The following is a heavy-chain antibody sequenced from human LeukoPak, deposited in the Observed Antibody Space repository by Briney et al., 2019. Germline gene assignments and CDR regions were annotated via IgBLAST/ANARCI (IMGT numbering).Heavy chain of an antibody. CDR1: GFTFSSYW. J-gene: IGHJ4*02. Sequence: GGSLRLFCAASGFTFSSYWMAWVRQAPGKGLEWVANIKQDGSEKYYVESVKGRLTISRDNAKNSLYLQMNRLRAEDTAVYYCARDLSWTAMDYWGQGTLVTVSS. CDR3: ARDLSWTAMDY. CDR2: IKQDGSEK. D-gene: IGHD5-18*01. V-gene: IGHV3-7*01.